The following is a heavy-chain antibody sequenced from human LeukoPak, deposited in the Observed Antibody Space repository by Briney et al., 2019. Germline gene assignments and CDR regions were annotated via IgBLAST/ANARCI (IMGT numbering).Heavy chain of an antibody. CDR2: IYPGDSDT. J-gene: IGHJ3*02. CDR3: ARRHRRVGAFDI. V-gene: IGHV5-51*01. CDR1: GYSFTTYW. Sequence: GESLKISCKVSGYSFTTYWIGWVRQMPGKGLEWMGIIYPGDSDTKYSPSFQGQVTISADKPISTAYLQWRSLKASDTAMYYCARRHRRVGAFDIWGQGTMVTVSS.